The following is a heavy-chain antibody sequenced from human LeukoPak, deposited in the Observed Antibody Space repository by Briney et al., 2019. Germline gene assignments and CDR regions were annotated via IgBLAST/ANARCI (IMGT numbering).Heavy chain of an antibody. CDR1: GDSISSYY. CDR2: IYYSGST. V-gene: IGHV4-59*08. CDR3: ARPKYGSCWYEFDY. J-gene: IGHJ4*02. D-gene: IGHD6-19*01. Sequence: KPSETLSLTCTVSGDSISSYYWSWLRQPPGKGLEWIGYIYYSGSTNYNPSLKSRVTISVDTSKNQFSLKLSSVTAADTAVYYCARPKYGSCWYEFDYWGQGTLVSVSS.